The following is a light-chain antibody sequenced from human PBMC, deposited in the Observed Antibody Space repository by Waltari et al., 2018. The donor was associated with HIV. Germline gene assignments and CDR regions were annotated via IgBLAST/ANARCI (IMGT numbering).Light chain of an antibody. CDR2: DVS. CDR1: SSDIDGYNY. J-gene: IGLJ2*01. CDR3: SSYTSSSTKV. Sequence: QSALTQPASVSGSPGQSITISCTGTSSDIDGYNYVSWYQQHPGKAPNLMIYDVSNRPAGFSNRFSGAKSGNTASLTISGLQAEDEADYYCSSYTSSSTKVFGGGTKLTV. V-gene: IGLV2-14*03.